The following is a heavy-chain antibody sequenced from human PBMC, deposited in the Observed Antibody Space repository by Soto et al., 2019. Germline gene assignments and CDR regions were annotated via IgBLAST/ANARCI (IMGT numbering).Heavy chain of an antibody. D-gene: IGHD5-18*01. CDR1: GFTLVSNA. CDR3: AKGGPAMLGGDH. J-gene: IGHJ4*02. CDR2: ASYDGTTA. V-gene: IGHV3-30*18. Sequence: QVQLVESGGGVVQPGRSLRLSCAASGFTLVSNAMHWARQAPGKGLEWVAIASYDGTTAYYADSVKGRFTISRDNSKNTLYLQMNSLRAEDTAVYYCAKGGPAMLGGDHWGQGTLVTVSS.